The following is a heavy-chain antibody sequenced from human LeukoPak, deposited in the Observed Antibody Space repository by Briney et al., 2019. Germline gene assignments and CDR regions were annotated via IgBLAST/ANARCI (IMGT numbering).Heavy chain of an antibody. J-gene: IGHJ5*02. CDR1: GGSFSGYY. Sequence: SETLSLTCAVYGGSFSGYYWSWIRQPPGKGLEWIGEINHGGSTNYNPSLKSRVTISVDTSKNQFSLKLSSVTAADTAVYYCARCPDSSSWSKDSNWFDPWGQGTLVTVSS. CDR2: INHGGST. CDR3: ARCPDSSSWSKDSNWFDP. D-gene: IGHD6-13*01. V-gene: IGHV4-34*01.